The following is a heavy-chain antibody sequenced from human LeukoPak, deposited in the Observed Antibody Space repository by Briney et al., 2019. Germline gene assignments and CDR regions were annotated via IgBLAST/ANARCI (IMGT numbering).Heavy chain of an antibody. CDR3: AYTANYDLFEF. V-gene: IGHV4-39*01. D-gene: IGHD3-3*01. CDR1: GASINSSNHF. J-gene: IGHJ4*02. CDR2: VFDNGTI. Sequence: SETLSLACAVSGASINSSNHFWGWIRQPPGKALEWIGTVFDNGTIYYRQSLKTRVTISVDTSKNQFSLNLRSLTAADTAVYFCAYTANYDLFEFWGQGTLVTVSS.